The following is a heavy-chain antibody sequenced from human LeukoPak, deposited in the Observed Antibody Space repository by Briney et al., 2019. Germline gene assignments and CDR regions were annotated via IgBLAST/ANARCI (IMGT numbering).Heavy chain of an antibody. Sequence: GGSLRLSCAASGFTFSSYAMSWVRQAPGKGLEWVSAISCSGGSTYYADPVKCRFAISKDNSKNKLYLQMNSLRAEDTAVYYCAKFGSYYYDSSGSDFDYWGQGTLVTVSS. CDR2: ISCSGGST. CDR1: GFTFSSYA. CDR3: AKFGSYYYDSSGSDFDY. V-gene: IGHV3-23*01. J-gene: IGHJ4*02. D-gene: IGHD3-22*01.